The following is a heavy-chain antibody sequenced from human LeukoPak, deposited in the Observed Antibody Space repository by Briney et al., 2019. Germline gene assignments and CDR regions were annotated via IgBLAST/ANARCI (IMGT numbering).Heavy chain of an antibody. D-gene: IGHD6-13*01. V-gene: IGHV1-2*02. J-gene: IGHJ4*02. CDR3: ARASLASVGTRF. Sequence: ASVKVSCKASGYPFSHYRIHWVRQAPGRGLEWVGWINPKSGDTNYAQKFQGRVILTRDTSITTSCMEVISLTSDDTAVYYCARASLASVGTRFWGQGTLVTVSS. CDR1: GYPFSHYR. CDR2: INPKSGDT.